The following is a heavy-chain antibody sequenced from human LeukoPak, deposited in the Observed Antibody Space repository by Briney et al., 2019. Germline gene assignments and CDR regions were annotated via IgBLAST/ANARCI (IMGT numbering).Heavy chain of an antibody. Sequence: GASVKVSCKASGYTFTSYDINWVRQATGQGLELMGWMNPNSGKTGYAQKFQGRVTMTRNTSISTAYMELSSLRSEDTAVYYCARDRIAAVNWFDPWGQGTLVTVSS. J-gene: IGHJ5*02. CDR1: GYTFTSYD. CDR2: MNPNSGKT. CDR3: ARDRIAAVNWFDP. D-gene: IGHD6-13*01. V-gene: IGHV1-8*01.